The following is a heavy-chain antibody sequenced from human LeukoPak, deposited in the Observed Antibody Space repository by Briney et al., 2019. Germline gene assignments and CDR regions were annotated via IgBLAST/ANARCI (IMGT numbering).Heavy chain of an antibody. CDR1: GFTFSSYT. CDR3: ARVDSSGWQFDY. Sequence: GRSLRLSCAASGFTFSSYTMNWVRQAPGKGLEWVSYISSSGSTIYYADSVKGRFTISRDNAKNSLYLQMNSLRAEDTAVYYCARVDSSGWQFDYWGQGTLVTVSS. D-gene: IGHD6-19*01. J-gene: IGHJ4*02. CDR2: ISSSGSTI. V-gene: IGHV3-48*04.